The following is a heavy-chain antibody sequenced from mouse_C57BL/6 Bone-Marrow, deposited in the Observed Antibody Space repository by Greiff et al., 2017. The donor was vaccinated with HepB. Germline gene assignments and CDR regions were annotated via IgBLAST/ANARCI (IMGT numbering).Heavy chain of an antibody. CDR3: ASTRLSYGSSSFSD. J-gene: IGHJ3*01. Sequence: VQLQQSGPELVKPGASVKISCKASGYSFTGYYMNWVKQSPEQSLEWIGDINPSTGGTTYNQKFKAKATLTVDISSSTAYMQLKSLTSEDSAVYYCASTRLSYGSSSFSDWGQGTLVTVSS. CDR2: INPSTGGT. V-gene: IGHV1-42*01. D-gene: IGHD1-1*01. CDR1: GYSFTGYY.